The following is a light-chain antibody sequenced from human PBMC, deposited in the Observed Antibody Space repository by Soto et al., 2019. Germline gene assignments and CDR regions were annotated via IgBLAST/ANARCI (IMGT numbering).Light chain of an antibody. Sequence: QSALTQPASVSGSPGQSITISCTGTSSDVGGYNYVSWYQQHPGKAPKLMIYDVSNRPSGVSNRFSGSKSGNTASLTISGLQAEDEADYYCSSYSSSGTLVFGTGTKLNVL. CDR1: SSDVGGYNY. CDR2: DVS. CDR3: SSYSSSGTLV. V-gene: IGLV2-14*01. J-gene: IGLJ1*01.